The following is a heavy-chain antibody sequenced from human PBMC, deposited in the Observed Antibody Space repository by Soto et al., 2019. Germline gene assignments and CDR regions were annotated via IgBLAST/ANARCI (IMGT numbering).Heavy chain of an antibody. J-gene: IGHJ3*02. CDR3: SRDGGLAGSLTAFDI. Sequence: QVQLQESGPGLVKPSETLSLTCTVSGGSISSYYWSWIRQPAGKGLEWIGRIYTSGSTNYNPSLKSRVTMSVETSNNQFSLKLSSVTAADKAVYYCSRDGGLAGSLTAFDIWGQGTMVTVPS. CDR1: GGSISSYY. CDR2: IYTSGST. V-gene: IGHV4-4*07. D-gene: IGHD3-16*01.